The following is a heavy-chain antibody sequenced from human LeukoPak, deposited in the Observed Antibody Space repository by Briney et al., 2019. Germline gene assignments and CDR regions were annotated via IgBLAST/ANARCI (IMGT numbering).Heavy chain of an antibody. D-gene: IGHD6-13*01. CDR1: GGTFSSYA. J-gene: IGHJ5*02. V-gene: IGHV1-69*06. CDR2: IIPIFGTA. Sequence: SVKVSCKASGGTFSSYAISWVRQAPGQGLEWMGGIIPIFGTANYAQKFQGRVTITADKSTSTAYMELSSLRSEDTAVYYCAKSSSWVNWFDPWGQGTLVTVSS. CDR3: AKSSSWVNWFDP.